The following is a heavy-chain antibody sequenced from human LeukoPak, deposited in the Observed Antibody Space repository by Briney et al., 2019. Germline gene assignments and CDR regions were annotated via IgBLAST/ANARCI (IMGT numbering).Heavy chain of an antibody. CDR2: ISASGDTT. CDR1: GFSFSNYG. V-gene: IGHV3-23*01. J-gene: IGHJ4*02. D-gene: IGHD1-20*01. Sequence: GGSLRLSCAASGFSFSNYGMHWVRQAPGKGLEWVSSISASGDTTYYVDSVKGRFTISRDNSRSTLSLQMNSLRAEDTAVYYCASNWNLDSWGQGTLVTVSS. CDR3: ASNWNLDS.